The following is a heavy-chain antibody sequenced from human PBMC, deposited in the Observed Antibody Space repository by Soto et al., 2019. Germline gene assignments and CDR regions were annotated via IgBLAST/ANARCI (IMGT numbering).Heavy chain of an antibody. CDR1: GFTFSSYG. CDR2: ISYDGSNK. Sequence: GGSLRLSCAASGFTFSSYGMHWVRQAPGKGLEWVAVISYDGSNKYYADSVKGRFTISRDNSKNTLYLQMNSLRAEDTAVYYCASLVPSKWFDPWGQGTLVTVSS. V-gene: IGHV3-30*03. J-gene: IGHJ5*02. CDR3: ASLVPSKWFDP.